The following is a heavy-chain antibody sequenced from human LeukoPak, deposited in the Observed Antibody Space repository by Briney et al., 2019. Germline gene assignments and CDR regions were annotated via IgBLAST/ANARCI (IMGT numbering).Heavy chain of an antibody. V-gene: IGHV4-61*08. CDR3: ARDRDGPYYYGLDV. Sequence: SETLSLTCTVSGGSISSGDYYWSWIRQPPGKGLEWIGYIYYTGSTNYNPSLKSRVTISLDTSKKQFSLKLSSVTAADTAVYYCARDRDGPYYYGLDVWGQGTTVIVSS. CDR2: IYYTGST. CDR1: GGSISSGDYY. J-gene: IGHJ6*02.